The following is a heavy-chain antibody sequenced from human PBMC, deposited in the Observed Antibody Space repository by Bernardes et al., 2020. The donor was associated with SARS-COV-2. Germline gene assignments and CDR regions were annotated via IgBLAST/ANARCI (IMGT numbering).Heavy chain of an antibody. CDR1: GYSFTSYW. V-gene: IGHV5-51*01. D-gene: IGHD6-19*01. J-gene: IGHJ3*02. CDR3: ARHGSSGWGYDAFDI. CDR2: IYPGDSDT. Sequence: GESLKISCKGSGYSFTSYWIGWVRQMPGKGLEWMGIIYPGDSDTRYSPSFQGQVTISADKSISTAYLQWNSLKASDTAMYYCARHGSSGWGYDAFDIWGQGTMVTVSS.